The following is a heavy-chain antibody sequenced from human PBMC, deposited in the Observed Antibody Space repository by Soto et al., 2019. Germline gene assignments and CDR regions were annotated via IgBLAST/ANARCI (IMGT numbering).Heavy chain of an antibody. Sequence: ATLSLTCAVYGGSFSGYYWSWIRQPPGKGLEWIGEVNHSGSTNYNPSLKSRVTISVDTSKNQFSLKLSSVTAADTAVYYCARKGMDVWGQGTTVTVSS. CDR2: VNHSGST. CDR3: ARKGMDV. CDR1: GGSFSGYY. V-gene: IGHV4-34*01. J-gene: IGHJ6*02.